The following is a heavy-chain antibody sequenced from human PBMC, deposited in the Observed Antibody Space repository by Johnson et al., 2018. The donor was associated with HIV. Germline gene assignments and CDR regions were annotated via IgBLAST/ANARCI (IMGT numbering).Heavy chain of an antibody. D-gene: IGHD3-10*01. CDR3: ARDRSRWFRELWPRDALEM. V-gene: IGHV3-30*02. CDR2: IRYDESNI. Sequence: QVQLVESGGGVVQPGGSLRLSCAASGFTFSSYAMHWVRQAPGKGLEWVAFIRYDESNIYYADSVKGRFIISRDNSKNTLYVQMNRLRPEDTAAYFCARDRSRWFRELWPRDALEMWGQGTKITVSS. J-gene: IGHJ3*02. CDR1: GFTFSSYA.